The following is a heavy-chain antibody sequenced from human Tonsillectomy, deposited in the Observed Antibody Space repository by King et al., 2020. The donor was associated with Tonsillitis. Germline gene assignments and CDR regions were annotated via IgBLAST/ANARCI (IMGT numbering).Heavy chain of an antibody. CDR3: AKDPTGGWFGEELNYFDY. J-gene: IGHJ4*02. CDR2: FRIVGGKN. D-gene: IGHD3-10*01. V-gene: IGHV3-30*02. CDR1: GSTSITFG. Sequence: QLVQSGGGVVQPGGPLSPSCEAFGSTSITFGMTWVRQAPAKGLEGVEFFRIVGGKNNYADSVKGGFTISRDNSKNTLYLQMNSLRGYDTAVYYCAKDPTGGWFGEELNYFDYWGQGTLVTVSS.